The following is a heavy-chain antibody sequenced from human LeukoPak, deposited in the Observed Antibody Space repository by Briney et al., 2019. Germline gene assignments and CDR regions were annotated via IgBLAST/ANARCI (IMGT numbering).Heavy chain of an antibody. J-gene: IGHJ4*02. CDR1: GYSFTSYW. CDR2: INPGDSET. CDR3: ARPGYRSRYFDY. D-gene: IGHD6-19*01. Sequence: GASLKISCKGSGYSFTSYWIGWVRLMPGKRLEWMGIINPGDSETKYSPSFQGQVTISADKSISTAYLQWSSLKASDTAMYYCARPGYRSRYFDYWGQGTLVTVSS. V-gene: IGHV5-51*01.